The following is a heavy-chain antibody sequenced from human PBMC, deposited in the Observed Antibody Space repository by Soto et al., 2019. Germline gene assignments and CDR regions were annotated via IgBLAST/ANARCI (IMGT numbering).Heavy chain of an antibody. CDR2: IFSNDDK. V-gene: IGHV2-26*01. J-gene: IGHJ5*02. CDR3: ALIKDCSRTDCYLASFDT. CDR1: GLSLTNGRLG. Sequence: GPTRVNPTETLTLTCTVSGLSLTNGRLGVSWIRQPPGKALEWLAHIFSNDDKSYSTSLKSRLTISKDISRSQVVLTMTNMDPVDSATYYCALIKDCSRTDCYLASFDTWGQGTLVTSPQ. D-gene: IGHD2-2*01.